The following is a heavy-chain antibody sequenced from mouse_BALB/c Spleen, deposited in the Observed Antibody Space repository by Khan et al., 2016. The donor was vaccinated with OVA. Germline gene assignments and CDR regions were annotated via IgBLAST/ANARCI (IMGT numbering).Heavy chain of an antibody. CDR2: INPRSG. V-gene: IGHV1-4*01. CDR3: ARRTTEYALDY. Sequence: VQLQESGAELARPGASVKMSCKASGYTFTSHTMHWIKQRPGQGLEWIGYINPRSGYNQKLNDKATLTAAISSSTAYMQLSSLTSEDSAVYYCARRTTEYALDYWGQGTSLTVSS. CDR1: GYTFTSHT. D-gene: IGHD2-14*01. J-gene: IGHJ4*01.